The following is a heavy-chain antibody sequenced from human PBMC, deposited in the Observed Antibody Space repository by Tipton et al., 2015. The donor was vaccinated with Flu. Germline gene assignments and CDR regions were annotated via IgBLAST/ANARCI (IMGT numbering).Heavy chain of an antibody. CDR3: ARTAKIWLAVAGIQVWFDP. Sequence: QVQLVQSGAEVKRPGASVMVSCKASGYTFSTYSISWARQAPGQGLEWMGWISAYNGNTHYAQKLQGRITMTTDTSTSTAYMELRSLTPDDTAVYYCARTAKIWLAVAGIQVWFDPWGQGTLVTVSS. J-gene: IGHJ5*02. D-gene: IGHD6-19*01. V-gene: IGHV1-18*04. CDR1: GYTFSTYS. CDR2: ISAYNGNT.